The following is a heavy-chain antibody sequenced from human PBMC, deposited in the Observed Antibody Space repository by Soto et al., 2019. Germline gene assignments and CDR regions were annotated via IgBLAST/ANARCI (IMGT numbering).Heavy chain of an antibody. CDR2: IYYSGST. V-gene: IGHV4-31*03. J-gene: IGHJ6*02. CDR3: ASRYCISTSCYVGYYGMDV. Sequence: LSLTCTVSGGSISSGGYFWNWIRQHPGKGLEWIGYIYYSGSTYYNPSLKSRVTIPLDTSKNQFSLKLNSVTAADTAVYYCASRYCISTSCYVGYYGMDVWGQGTTVTVSS. D-gene: IGHD2-2*01. CDR1: GGSISSGGYF.